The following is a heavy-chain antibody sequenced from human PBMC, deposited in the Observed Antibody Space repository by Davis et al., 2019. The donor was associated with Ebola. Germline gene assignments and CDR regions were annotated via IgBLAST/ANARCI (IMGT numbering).Heavy chain of an antibody. CDR3: ARMYSSSWPYYYYYYGMDV. CDR1: GYTFTSYG. J-gene: IGHJ6*02. Sequence: ASVKVSCKASGYTFTSYGISWVRQAPGQGLEWMGWISAYNGNTNYAQKLQGRVTMTTDTSTSTAYMELRSLRSDDTAVYYCARMYSSSWPYYYYYYGMDVWGQGTTVTVSS. V-gene: IGHV1-18*01. D-gene: IGHD6-13*01. CDR2: ISAYNGNT.